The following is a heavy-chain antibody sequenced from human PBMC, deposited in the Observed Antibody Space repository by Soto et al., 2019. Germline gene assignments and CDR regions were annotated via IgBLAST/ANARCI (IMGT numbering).Heavy chain of an antibody. V-gene: IGHV3-30-3*01. CDR3: ARDRTIFGVVSELNWFDP. CDR2: ISYDGSNK. J-gene: IGHJ5*02. D-gene: IGHD3-3*01. Sequence: PVGSLRLSCAASGFTFSSYAMHWVRQAPGKGLEWVAVISYDGSNKYYADSVKSRFTISRDNSKNTLYLQMNSLGAEDTAVYYCARDRTIFGVVSELNWFDPWGQGTLVTVSS. CDR1: GFTFSSYA.